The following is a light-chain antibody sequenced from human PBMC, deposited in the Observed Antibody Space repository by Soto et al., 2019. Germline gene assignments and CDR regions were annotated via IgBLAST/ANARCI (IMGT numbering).Light chain of an antibody. CDR2: AAS. J-gene: IGKJ1*01. CDR3: QQYYSYSKT. Sequence: DIPKTQSPSTLSASVGDRVTITCRASESISSWLAWYQQKPGKAPRLLIYAASRLGSGVPSRFSGSGSGTEFTLTISSLQPDDLATYYCQQYYSYSKTFGQGTKVDIK. V-gene: IGKV1-5*01. CDR1: ESISSW.